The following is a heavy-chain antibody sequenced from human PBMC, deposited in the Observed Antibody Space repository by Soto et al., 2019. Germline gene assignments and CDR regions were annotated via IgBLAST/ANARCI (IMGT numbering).Heavy chain of an antibody. D-gene: IGHD2-8*01. J-gene: IGHJ4*02. V-gene: IGHV3-23*01. CDR1: GFTFSSHA. CDR2: VDGSGGDT. Sequence: PGGSLRLSCAASGFTFSSHAMGWLRQAPGTEPEWVAFVDGSGGDTSYADSVKGRFTISRDNSENSLYLYMNSLRAEDTGRYFCAKEVFAAAYAATSAFDLWGKGTLVPVSS. CDR3: AKEVFAAAYAATSAFDL.